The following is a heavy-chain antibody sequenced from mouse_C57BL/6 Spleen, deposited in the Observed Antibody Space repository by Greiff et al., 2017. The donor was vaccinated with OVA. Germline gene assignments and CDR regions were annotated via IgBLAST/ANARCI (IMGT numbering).Heavy chain of an antibody. V-gene: IGHV5-4*01. CDR2: ISAGGSYT. D-gene: IGHD2-2*01. J-gene: IGHJ1*03. CDR3: ARDGGYYRYFGG. CDR1: GFTFSSYA. Sequence: EVQVEESGGGLVKPGGSLKLSCAASGFTFSSYAMSWVRQTPEKRLEWVATISAGGSYTYYPDNVKGRFTISRDKDKNNLYMQMSHLKAEDTAMYYCARDGGYYRYFGGWGTGTTVTVSS.